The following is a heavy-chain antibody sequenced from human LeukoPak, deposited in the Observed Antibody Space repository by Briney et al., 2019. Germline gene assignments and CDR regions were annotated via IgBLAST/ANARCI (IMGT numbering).Heavy chain of an antibody. CDR3: ARGATQWLPTKN. D-gene: IGHD3-22*01. CDR2: IIPIFGIA. V-gene: IGHV1-69*04. Sequence: ASVTVSCKASGGTFSSYAISWVRQAPGQGLEWMGRIIPIFGIANYAQKFQGRVTITADKSTSTAYMELSSLRSEDTAVYYCARGATQWLPTKNWGQGTLVTVSP. CDR1: GGTFSSYA. J-gene: IGHJ4*02.